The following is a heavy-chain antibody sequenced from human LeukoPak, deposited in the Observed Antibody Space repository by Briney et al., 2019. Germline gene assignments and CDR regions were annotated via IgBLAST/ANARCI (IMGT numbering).Heavy chain of an antibody. J-gene: IGHJ4*02. CDR2: IYSGGST. V-gene: IGHV3-53*01. Sequence: PGGPLRLSCAASGFTVSSNYMSWVRQAPGKGLEWVSVIYSGGSTYYADSVKGRFTISRDNSKNTLYLQMNSLRAEDTAVYYCAKAPYYDFWSGYHHFDYWGQGTLVTVSS. CDR3: AKAPYYDFWSGYHHFDY. CDR1: GFTVSSNY. D-gene: IGHD3-3*01.